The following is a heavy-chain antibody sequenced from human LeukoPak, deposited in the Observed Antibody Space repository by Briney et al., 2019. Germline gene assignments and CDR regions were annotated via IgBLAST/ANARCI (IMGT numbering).Heavy chain of an antibody. D-gene: IGHD3-22*01. CDR3: ARVFDDYYDSSADPPLWFDP. CDR1: GGSISSYF. V-gene: IGHV4-59*01. CDR2: VYYSGSP. J-gene: IGHJ5*02. Sequence: NPSETLSLTCTVSGGSISSYFWSWIRQPPGVGLEWIGYVYYSGSPNYNPSLKSRVTISVDTSKNQFSLRLRSVTAADTAVYYCARVFDDYYDSSADPPLWFDPWGQGTLVTVSS.